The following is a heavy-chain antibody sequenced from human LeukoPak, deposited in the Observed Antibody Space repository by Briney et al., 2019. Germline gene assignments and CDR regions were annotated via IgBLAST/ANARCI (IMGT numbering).Heavy chain of an antibody. V-gene: IGHV4-30-4*01. CDR1: GGSISSGDYY. CDR3: AREYGSGSHIGH. J-gene: IGHJ4*02. CDR2: IYYSGST. D-gene: IGHD3-10*01. Sequence: PSETLSLTCTVSGGSISSGDYYWSWIRQPPGKGLEWIGYIYYSGSTYYNPSLKSRVTISVDTSKNQFSLKLSSVTAADTAVYYCAREYGSGSHIGHWGQGTLVTVSS.